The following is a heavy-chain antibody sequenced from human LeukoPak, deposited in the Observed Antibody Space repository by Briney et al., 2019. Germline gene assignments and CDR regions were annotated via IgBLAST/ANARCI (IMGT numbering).Heavy chain of an antibody. CDR1: GYTFTGYY. Sequence: ASVKVSCKASGYTFTGYYMHWVQQAPGQGLEWMGWISAYNGNTNYAQKLQGRVTMTTDTSTSTAYMELRSLRSDDTAVYYCARWDYYDSRTFDIWGQGTMVTVS. D-gene: IGHD3-22*01. V-gene: IGHV1-18*04. CDR3: ARWDYYDSRTFDI. CDR2: ISAYNGNT. J-gene: IGHJ3*02.